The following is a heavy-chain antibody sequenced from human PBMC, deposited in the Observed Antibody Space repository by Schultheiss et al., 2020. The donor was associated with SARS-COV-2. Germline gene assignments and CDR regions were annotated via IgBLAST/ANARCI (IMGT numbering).Heavy chain of an antibody. Sequence: GESLKISCAASGFTFSNSDMNWVHQAPGKGLEWVSGVSWNGSRTHYADSVKGRFTISRDNSKNTLYLQMNSLRAEDTAVYYCARDMLGYDFWSGYYGWFDPWGQGTLVTVSS. CDR1: GFTFSNSD. V-gene: IGHV3-35*01. CDR2: VSWNGSRT. D-gene: IGHD3-3*01. CDR3: ARDMLGYDFWSGYYGWFDP. J-gene: IGHJ5*02.